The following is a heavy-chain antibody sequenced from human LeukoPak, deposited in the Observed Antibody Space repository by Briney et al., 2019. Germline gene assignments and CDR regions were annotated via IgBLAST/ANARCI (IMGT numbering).Heavy chain of an antibody. Sequence: GGTLRLSCAASGFTFSSFDMSWVRQAPGEGLEWVSAISGSGGSTYNADSVKGRFSISRDNSKNTMYLQMNSLRAEDTAVYYCAKDHYGDYFSTGAFDIWGQGTTVIVSS. CDR2: ISGSGGST. CDR1: GFTFSSFD. D-gene: IGHD4-17*01. J-gene: IGHJ3*02. V-gene: IGHV3-23*01. CDR3: AKDHYGDYFSTGAFDI.